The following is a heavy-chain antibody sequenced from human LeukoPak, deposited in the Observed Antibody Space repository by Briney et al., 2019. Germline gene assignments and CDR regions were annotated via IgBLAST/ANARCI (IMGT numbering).Heavy chain of an antibody. CDR2: IYYSGST. J-gene: IGHJ4*02. Sequence: SETLSLTCTVPAGSISSYYWSWIRQPPGKGLEWIGYIYYSGSTNYNPSLESRVTISVDTSKNQFSLKLSSVTAADTAVYYCARDRSSGWYGAHDYWGQGTLVTVSS. V-gene: IGHV4-59*01. D-gene: IGHD6-19*01. CDR1: AGSISSYY. CDR3: ARDRSSGWYGAHDY.